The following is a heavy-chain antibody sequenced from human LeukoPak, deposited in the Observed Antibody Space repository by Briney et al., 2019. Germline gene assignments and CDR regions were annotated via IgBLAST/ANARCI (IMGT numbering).Heavy chain of an antibody. CDR2: IHHSGST. J-gene: IGHJ6*02. V-gene: IGHV4-59*01. CDR3: ARESGYDMDPHYSYGMDV. D-gene: IGHD5-12*01. CDR1: DDSITKYY. Sequence: PSETLSLTCTVSDDSITKYYWSWVRQPPGKGLEWIGYIHHSGSTSYNPSLKSRVTISLDTPNSQISLKLTSLTAADTAIYSCARESGYDMDPHYSYGMDVWGQGTTVTVSS.